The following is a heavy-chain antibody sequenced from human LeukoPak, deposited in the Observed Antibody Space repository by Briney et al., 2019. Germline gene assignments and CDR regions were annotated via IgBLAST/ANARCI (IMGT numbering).Heavy chain of an antibody. CDR1: GNYW. D-gene: IGHD2-2*01. Sequence: GGSLRLSCAASGNYWMHWVRQAPGKGLVWVSHINSDGSWTSYADSVKGRFTISKDNAKNTVYLQMNNLRAEDTAVYYCVSFYETYWGRGTLVTVS. J-gene: IGHJ4*02. CDR3: VSFYETY. CDR2: INSDGSWT. V-gene: IGHV3-74*01.